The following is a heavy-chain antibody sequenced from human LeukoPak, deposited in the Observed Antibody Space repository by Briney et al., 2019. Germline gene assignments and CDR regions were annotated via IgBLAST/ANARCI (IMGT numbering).Heavy chain of an antibody. J-gene: IGHJ3*02. Sequence: SETLSLTCAVYGGSFSGYYWSWIRQPPGKGLEWIGEINHSGSTNYNPSLKSRVTISVDTSKNQFSLKLSSVTAADTAVYYCARVRGLPGGAFDIWDQGTMVTVSS. CDR3: ARVRGLPGGAFDI. V-gene: IGHV4-34*01. CDR1: GGSFSGYY. CDR2: INHSGST. D-gene: IGHD1-1*01.